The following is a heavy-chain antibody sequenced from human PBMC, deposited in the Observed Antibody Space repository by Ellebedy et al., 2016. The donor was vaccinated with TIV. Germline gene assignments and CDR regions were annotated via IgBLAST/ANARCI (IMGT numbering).Heavy chain of an antibody. D-gene: IGHD2-8*01. CDR3: ASEMRYCTNGVCSNV. V-gene: IGHV4-59*08. J-gene: IGHJ6*02. CDR2: IYYSGST. CDR1: GGSISSYY. Sequence: MPGGSLRLSCTVSGGSISSYYWSWIRQPPGKGLEWIGYIYYSGSTYYNPSLKSRVTISVDTSKNQFSLKLSSVTAADTAVYYCASEMRYCTNGVCSNVWGQGTTVTVSS.